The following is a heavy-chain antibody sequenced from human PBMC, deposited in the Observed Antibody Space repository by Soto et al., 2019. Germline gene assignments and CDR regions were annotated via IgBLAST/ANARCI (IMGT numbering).Heavy chain of an antibody. CDR2: ISDGVDRA. J-gene: IGHJ4*02. V-gene: IGHV3-23*01. CDR3: ARYTAVADPYYFDY. CDR1: GFNFATYS. D-gene: IGHD6-19*01. Sequence: GGSLRLSCAAPGFNFATYSMRWVRQAPGKGLAWVAGISDGVDRAYYGDSVKGRFTISRDTSKNMLYLHMNSLRAEDTAIYYCARYTAVADPYYFDYWGQGTLVTVSS.